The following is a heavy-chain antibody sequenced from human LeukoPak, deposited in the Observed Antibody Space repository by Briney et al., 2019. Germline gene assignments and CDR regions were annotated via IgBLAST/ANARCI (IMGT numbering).Heavy chain of an antibody. Sequence: PGGSLRLSCAASGFTFSTYEMNWVRQAPGKGLEWVSYISGSGSNIYYADSVKGRFTISRDNAKHSLYLQMNSLRVEDTAVYYCAREKNYKGMDVWGQGTTVTVSS. CDR3: AREKNYKGMDV. CDR1: GFTFSTYE. CDR2: ISGSGSNI. V-gene: IGHV3-48*03. J-gene: IGHJ6*02.